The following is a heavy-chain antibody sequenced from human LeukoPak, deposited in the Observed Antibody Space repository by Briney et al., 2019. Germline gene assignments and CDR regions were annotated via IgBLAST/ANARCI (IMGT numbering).Heavy chain of an antibody. CDR1: GGPISSSNW. V-gene: IGHV4-4*02. CDR3: ARDPRYGYLGYYYGMDV. CDR2: IYHSGST. J-gene: IGHJ6*02. D-gene: IGHD5-18*01. Sequence: SETLSLTCAVSGGPISSSNWWSWVRQPPGKGLEWIGEIYHSGSTNYNPSLKSRVTISVDKSKNQFSLKLSSVTAADTAVYYCARDPRYGYLGYYYGMDVWGQGTTVTVSS.